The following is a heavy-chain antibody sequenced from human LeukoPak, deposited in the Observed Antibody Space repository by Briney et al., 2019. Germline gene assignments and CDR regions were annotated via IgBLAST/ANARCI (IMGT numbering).Heavy chain of an antibody. CDR1: GFTFSSYG. CDR2: IWYDGSNK. D-gene: IGHD1-26*01. Sequence: GGSLRLSCAASGFTFSSYGMHWVRQAPGKGLEWVAVIWYDGSNKYYADSVKGRFTISRDNSKNTLYLQMSSLRAEDTAVYYCARDSSEVGALYYFDYWGQGTLVTVSS. V-gene: IGHV3-33*01. CDR3: ARDSSEVGALYYFDY. J-gene: IGHJ4*02.